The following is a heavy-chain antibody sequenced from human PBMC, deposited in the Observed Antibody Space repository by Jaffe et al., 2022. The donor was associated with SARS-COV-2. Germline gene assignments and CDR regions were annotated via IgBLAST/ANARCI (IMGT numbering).Heavy chain of an antibody. Sequence: QVQLQQSGPGLVKPAQTLSLTCAISGDSVSSNSATWNWIRQSPSRGLEWLGRTYYRSKWYNEYADSVKSRITINPDTSKNHFSLQLNSVTPEDTALYYCARFFRDAMDVWGQGTTVTVSS. CDR1: GDSVSSNSAT. CDR3: ARFFRDAMDV. D-gene: IGHD3-10*01. CDR2: TYYRSKWYN. J-gene: IGHJ6*02. V-gene: IGHV6-1*01.